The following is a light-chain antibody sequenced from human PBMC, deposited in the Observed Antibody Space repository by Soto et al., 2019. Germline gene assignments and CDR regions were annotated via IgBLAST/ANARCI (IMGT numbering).Light chain of an antibody. CDR3: QQYNSYST. Sequence: DIQMTQSPSTLSASVGDRVTITCRASQSISSWLAWYQQKPGKAPKLLIYKASTLKSGVPSRFSGSGSGTEFTLTISSLQPDDFANYYCQQYNSYSTFGQGTKVDIK. CDR1: QSISSW. J-gene: IGKJ1*01. V-gene: IGKV1-5*03. CDR2: KAS.